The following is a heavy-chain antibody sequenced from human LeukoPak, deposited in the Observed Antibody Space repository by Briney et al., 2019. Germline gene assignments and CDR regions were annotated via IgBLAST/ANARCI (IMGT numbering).Heavy chain of an antibody. V-gene: IGHV3-11*04. CDR3: ARVATYSYGYAFDI. Sequence: GGSLRLSCAASGFTVSTNYMNWVRQAPGKGLEWVSYISSSGSTIYYADSVKGRFTISRDNAKNSLYLQMNSLRAEDTAVYYCARVATYSYGYAFDIWGQGTMVTVSS. D-gene: IGHD5-18*01. CDR1: GFTVSTNY. J-gene: IGHJ3*02. CDR2: ISSSGSTI.